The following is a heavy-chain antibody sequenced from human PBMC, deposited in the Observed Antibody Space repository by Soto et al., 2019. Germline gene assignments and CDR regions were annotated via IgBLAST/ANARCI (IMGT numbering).Heavy chain of an antibody. J-gene: IGHJ5*02. CDR1: GFTFSDYY. CDR3: AREATSMVAYNWFDP. Sequence: PGGSLRLSCAASGFTFSDYYLSWIRQAPGKGLEWVSYISSGGTTIYYADSVKGRFTISRDNAKNSLYLQMNSLRAEDTAIYYCAREATSMVAYNWFDPWGQGILVTVSS. CDR2: ISSGGTTI. D-gene: IGHD5-18*01. V-gene: IGHV3-11*01.